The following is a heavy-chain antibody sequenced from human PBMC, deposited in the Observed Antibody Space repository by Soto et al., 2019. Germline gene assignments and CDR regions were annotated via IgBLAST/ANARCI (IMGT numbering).Heavy chain of an antibody. J-gene: IGHJ4*02. CDR1: GFTFSSYW. CDR2: IKQDGSEK. V-gene: IGHV3-7*04. Sequence: GGSLRLSCAASGFTFSSYWMSWVRQAPGKGLEWVANIKQDGSEKYYVDSVKGRFTISRDNAKNSLYLQMNSLRAEDTAVYHCATDPYSSGWYIFDYWGQGTLVTVCS. D-gene: IGHD6-19*01. CDR3: ATDPYSSGWYIFDY.